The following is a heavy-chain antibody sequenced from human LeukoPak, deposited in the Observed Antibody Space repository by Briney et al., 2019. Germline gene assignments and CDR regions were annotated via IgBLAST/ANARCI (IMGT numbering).Heavy chain of an antibody. V-gene: IGHV3-23*01. J-gene: IGHJ6*03. CDR1: GFTFSSYA. CDR3: AREGSDWNYYYYMDV. CDR2: ISGSGGST. D-gene: IGHD6-19*01. Sequence: GGSLRLSCAASGFTFSSYAMSWVCQAPGKGLEWVSAISGSGGSTYYADSVKGRFTISRDNAKNSLYLQMNSLRAEDTAVYYCAREGSDWNYYYYMDVWGKGTTVTISS.